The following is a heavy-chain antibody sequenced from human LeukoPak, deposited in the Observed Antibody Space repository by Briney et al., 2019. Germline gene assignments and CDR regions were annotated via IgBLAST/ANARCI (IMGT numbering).Heavy chain of an antibody. CDR1: GFTFNNYL. V-gene: IGHV3-30*04. J-gene: IGHJ4*02. CDR3: ARVQGGGYRTADY. Sequence: GGSLRLSCAASGFTFNNYLMHWVRQAPGKGLDWVAVILEDGTNQYYADSVKGRFTISRDNSKNTLFLQMNSLRSEDTAMYYCARVQGGGYRTADYWGQGTLVTVSS. D-gene: IGHD6-19*01. CDR2: ILEDGTNQ.